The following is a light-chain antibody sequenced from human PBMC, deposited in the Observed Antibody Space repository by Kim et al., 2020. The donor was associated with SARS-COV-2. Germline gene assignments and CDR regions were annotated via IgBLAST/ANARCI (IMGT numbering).Light chain of an antibody. J-gene: IGKJ4*01. V-gene: IGKV1-8*01. CDR1: QGISSY. Sequence: ASTGDRVTITCRASQGISSYLAWYQQNPGKAPKLLIYAASTVQSGVQSRFSGSGSGTDFTLTISCLQSEDFATYYCQQYYSYPLTFGGGTKVDIK. CDR2: AAS. CDR3: QQYYSYPLT.